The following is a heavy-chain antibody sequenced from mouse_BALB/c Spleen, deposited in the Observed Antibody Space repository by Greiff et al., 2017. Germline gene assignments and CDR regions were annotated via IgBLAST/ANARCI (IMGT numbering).Heavy chain of an antibody. J-gene: IGHJ2*01. CDR1: GYTFTSYW. Sequence: VQLQQPGAELVRPGASVKLSCKASGYTFTSYWINWVKQRPGQGLEWIGNIYPSDSYTNYNQKFKDKATLTVDKSSSTAYMQLSSPTSEDSAVYYCTIFEDYWGQGTTLTVSS. CDR2: IYPSDSYT. CDR3: TIFEDY. V-gene: IGHV1-69*02.